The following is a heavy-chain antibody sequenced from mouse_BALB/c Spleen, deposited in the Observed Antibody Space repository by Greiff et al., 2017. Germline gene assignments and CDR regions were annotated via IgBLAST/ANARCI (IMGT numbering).Heavy chain of an antibody. V-gene: IGHV5-17*02. J-gene: IGHJ2*01. CDR3: ARHFDY. CDR1: GFTFSSFG. Sequence: EVQGVESGGGLVKPGGSLKLSCAASGFTFSSFGMHWVRQAPEKGLEWVAYISSGSSTIYYADTVKGRFTISRDNPKNTLFLQMTSLKSEDTAMYYCARHFDYWGQGTTLTVSS. CDR2: ISSGSSTI.